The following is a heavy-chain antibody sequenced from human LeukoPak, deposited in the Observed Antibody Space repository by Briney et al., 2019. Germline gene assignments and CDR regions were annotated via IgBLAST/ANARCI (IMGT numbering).Heavy chain of an antibody. CDR1: GFTFSSYW. J-gene: IGHJ3*02. D-gene: IGHD4-11*01. CDR2: INSDASST. V-gene: IGHV3-74*01. Sequence: PGGSLRLSCAASGFTFSSYWMHWVRQAPGKGLVWVSRINSDASSTAFADSVKGRFTISRDNAKNTLYLQMNSLRAEDTAVYYCARAQDYSDFGGAFDIWGQGTVVTVSS. CDR3: ARAQDYSDFGGAFDI.